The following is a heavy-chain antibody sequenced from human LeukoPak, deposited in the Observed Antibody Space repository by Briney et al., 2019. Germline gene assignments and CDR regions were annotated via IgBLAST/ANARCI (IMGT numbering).Heavy chain of an antibody. J-gene: IGHJ6*02. Sequence: GGSLRLSCAASGFTFSSYAMHWVRQAPGKGLEWVASIDHNGNVNYYVDSVKGRFTISRDNAKNSLYLQMSNLRAEDTAVYFCARGGGLDVWGQGATVTVSS. D-gene: IGHD3-16*01. CDR3: ARGGGLDV. CDR1: GFTFSSYA. CDR2: IDHNGNVN. V-gene: IGHV3-7*03.